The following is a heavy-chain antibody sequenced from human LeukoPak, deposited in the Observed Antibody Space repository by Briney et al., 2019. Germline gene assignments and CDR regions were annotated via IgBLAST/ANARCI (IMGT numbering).Heavy chain of an antibody. V-gene: IGHV4-39*07. CDR3: AAITVTTSATWFDP. D-gene: IGHD1-7*01. Sequence: PSETLSLTCTVSGGSISSSSYYWGWIRQPPGKGLEWIGSIYYSGSTYYNPSLKSRVTISVDTSKNQFSLKLRSVTAADTGVYYCAAITVTTSATWFDPWGQGTLVTVSS. CDR2: IYYSGST. J-gene: IGHJ5*02. CDR1: GGSISSSSYY.